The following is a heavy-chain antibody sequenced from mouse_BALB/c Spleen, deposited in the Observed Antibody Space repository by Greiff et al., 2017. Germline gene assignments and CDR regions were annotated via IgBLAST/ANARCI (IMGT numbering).Heavy chain of an antibody. D-gene: IGHD2-4*01. CDR1: GFTFSSYA. V-gene: IGHV5-6-5*01. Sequence: EVNVVESGGGLVKPGGSLKLSCAASGFTFSSYAMSWVRQTPEKRLEWVASISSGGSTYYPDSVKGRFTISRDNARNILYLQMSSLRSEDTAMYYCARGDYDGAWFAYWGQGTLVTVSA. J-gene: IGHJ3*01. CDR3: ARGDYDGAWFAY. CDR2: ISSGGST.